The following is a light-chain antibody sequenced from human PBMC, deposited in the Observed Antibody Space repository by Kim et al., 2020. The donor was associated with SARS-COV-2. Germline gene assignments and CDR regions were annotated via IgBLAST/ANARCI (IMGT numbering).Light chain of an antibody. Sequence: EIVLTQSPGTLSLSPGERATLSCRASQSVSSNYLAWYQHKPGQAPRLLFYGASTRATAIPDRFSGSGSGTDFTLTITRLEPEDFAVYYCQQYSSLPRTFGQGTKLEI. CDR1: QSVSSNY. CDR3: QQYSSLPRT. J-gene: IGKJ2*02. V-gene: IGKV3-20*01. CDR2: GAS.